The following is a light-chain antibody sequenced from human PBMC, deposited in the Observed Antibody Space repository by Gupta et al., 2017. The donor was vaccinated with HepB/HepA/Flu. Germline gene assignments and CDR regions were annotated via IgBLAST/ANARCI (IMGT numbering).Light chain of an antibody. CDR1: LSDVGDYNY. J-gene: IGLJ3*02. CDR3: SSYAGTNSLV. V-gene: IGLV2-8*01. Sequence: QSALHQPPSESGSTGQSVTITCTGTLSDVGDYNYVPWYQQHPGKAPKLMIYEVTKRPSWVPDRFAGYKPGNTASLTVSGLQAEDEANYYCSSYAGTNSLVFGGGTKLTVL. CDR2: EVT.